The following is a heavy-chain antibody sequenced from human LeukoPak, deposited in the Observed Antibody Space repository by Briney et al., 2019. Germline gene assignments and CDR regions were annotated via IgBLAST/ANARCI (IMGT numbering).Heavy chain of an antibody. CDR1: GYTFTSYD. Sequence: ASVKVSGMASGYTFTSYDINWVRQATGQGLEWMRWMNPNSGNTGYAQKFQGRVTITRNTSISTAYMELSSLRSEDTAVYYCARVVTLYYYYMDVWGKGTTVTVSS. CDR3: ARVVTLYYYYMDV. D-gene: IGHD5-18*01. V-gene: IGHV1-8*03. J-gene: IGHJ6*03. CDR2: MNPNSGNT.